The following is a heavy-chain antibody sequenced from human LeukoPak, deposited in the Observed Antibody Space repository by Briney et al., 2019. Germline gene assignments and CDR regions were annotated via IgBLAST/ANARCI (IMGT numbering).Heavy chain of an antibody. Sequence: SETLSLTCTVSGGSISTYYWSWLRRPPGKGLEWIGYIYHSGSNNYSPSLKSRVTISLDTSKNHFSLNLSSMTAADTAVYYCARGSPGDYVGYYFDYWGQGTLVTVSS. CDR3: ARGSPGDYVGYYFDY. J-gene: IGHJ4*02. CDR2: IYHSGSN. V-gene: IGHV4-59*01. CDR1: GGSISTYY. D-gene: IGHD4-17*01.